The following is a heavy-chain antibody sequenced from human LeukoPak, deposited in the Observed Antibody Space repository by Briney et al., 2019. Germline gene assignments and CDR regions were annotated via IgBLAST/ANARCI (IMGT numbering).Heavy chain of an antibody. D-gene: IGHD1-1*01. CDR1: GFTFSDFG. Sequence: GGSLRLSCTASGFTFSDFGMTWVRQAPGKGLEWVSIISGSGTSTYYADSVKGRFTISRDNSKNTLYLQLSSLSAEDTAVYYCTKGTVLGAYFDYWGQGALVTVSS. V-gene: IGHV3-23*01. CDR3: TKGTVLGAYFDY. CDR2: ISGSGTST. J-gene: IGHJ4*02.